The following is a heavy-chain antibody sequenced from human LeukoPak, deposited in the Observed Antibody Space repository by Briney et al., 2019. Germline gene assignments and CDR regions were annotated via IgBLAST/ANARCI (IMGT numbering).Heavy chain of an antibody. CDR2: ISTYNGNT. D-gene: IGHD4/OR15-4a*01. Sequence: ASVKVSCKASGYTFTNYDINWMRQAPGQGLEWMGWISTYNGNTNYAQKLQGRVTMTTDTSTGTAYMELRSLRSDDTAVYYCAKIAYGANFFDSWGQGTLVTVSS. V-gene: IGHV1-18*01. CDR1: GYTFTNYD. CDR3: AKIAYGANFFDS. J-gene: IGHJ4*02.